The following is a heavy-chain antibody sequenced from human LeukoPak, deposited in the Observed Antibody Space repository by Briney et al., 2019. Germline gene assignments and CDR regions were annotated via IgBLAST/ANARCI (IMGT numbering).Heavy chain of an antibody. V-gene: IGHV4-39*01. Sequence: SETLSLTCTVSGGSISSSSYYWGWIRQPPGKGLEWIGSIYYSGSTYYNPSLKSRVTISVDTSKNQFSLKLSSVTAADTAVYYCARHAVNPGRSWFDPWGQGTLVTVSS. D-gene: IGHD4-23*01. J-gene: IGHJ5*02. CDR3: ARHAVNPGRSWFDP. CDR2: IYYSGST. CDR1: GGSISSSSYY.